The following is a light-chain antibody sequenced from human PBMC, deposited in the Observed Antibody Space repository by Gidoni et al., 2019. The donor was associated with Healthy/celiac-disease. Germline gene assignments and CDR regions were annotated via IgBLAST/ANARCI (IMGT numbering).Light chain of an antibody. V-gene: IGKV3-11*01. CDR1: KSVSSY. Sequence: EIVLPQSPATLSLYPGESATLSCRARKSVSSYLAWYQQKPGQAHRLIIDDASNRSTGIPARCSGSGAGTYFTLTISSLEPEDCAVYYCQQRSNWPITFGQGTRLEIK. CDR2: DAS. J-gene: IGKJ5*01. CDR3: QQRSNWPIT.